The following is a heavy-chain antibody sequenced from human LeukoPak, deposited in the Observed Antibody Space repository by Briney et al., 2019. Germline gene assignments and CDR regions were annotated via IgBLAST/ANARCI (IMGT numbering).Heavy chain of an antibody. CDR3: ARTVYDILTGYFYYYYYGMDV. CDR1: GYTFTSYD. CDR2: MNPNSGNT. J-gene: IGHJ6*02. Sequence: ASVKVSCKASGYTFTSYDINWVRQATGQGLEWMGWMNPNSGNTGYAQKFQGRVTMTRNTSISTAYMELSSLRSEDTAVYYCARTVYDILTGYFYYYYYGMDVWGQGTTVTVSS. D-gene: IGHD3-9*01. V-gene: IGHV1-8*01.